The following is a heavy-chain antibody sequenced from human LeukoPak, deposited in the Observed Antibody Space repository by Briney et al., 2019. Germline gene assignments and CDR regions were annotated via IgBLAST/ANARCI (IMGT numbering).Heavy chain of an antibody. CDR3: ARGDSSSWYPYYFDY. V-gene: IGHV1-69*13. CDR2: IIPIFGTA. J-gene: IGHJ4*02. CDR1: GGTFSSHA. Sequence: GASVKVSCKASGGTFSSHAISWVRQAPGQGLEWMGGIIPIFGTANYAQKFQGRVTITADESTSTAYMELSSLRSEDTAVYYCARGDSSSWYPYYFDYWGQGTLVTVSS. D-gene: IGHD6-13*01.